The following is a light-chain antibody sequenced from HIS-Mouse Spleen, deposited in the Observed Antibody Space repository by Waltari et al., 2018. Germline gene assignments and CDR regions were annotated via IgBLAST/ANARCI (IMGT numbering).Light chain of an antibody. CDR3: QQYYSTPYT. Sequence: DIVLTQSPDSLAVSLAERATINCKSSQSVLYSSNTKNYLAWDQQKPGQPPKLLIYWASTRESGVPDRFSGSGSGTDFTLTISSLQAEDVAVYYCQQYYSTPYTFGQGTKLEIK. CDR2: WAS. CDR1: QSVLYSSNTKNY. V-gene: IGKV4-1*01. J-gene: IGKJ2*01.